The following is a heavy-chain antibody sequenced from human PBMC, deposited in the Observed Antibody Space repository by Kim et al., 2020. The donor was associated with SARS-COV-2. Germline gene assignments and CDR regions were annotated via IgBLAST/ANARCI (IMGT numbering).Heavy chain of an antibody. Sequence: GGSLRLSCAASGFTFSSYWMTWVRQTPEKGLEWVANIKEDGSEQYYLDSVKGRFTISRDNTKNSLYLQMTSLRAEDTAVYYCARGRVRVAPRGQGTLVTVSS. D-gene: IGHD2-2*01. V-gene: IGHV3-7*01. CDR1: GFTFSSYW. CDR3: ARGRVRVAP. CDR2: IKEDGSEQ. J-gene: IGHJ5*02.